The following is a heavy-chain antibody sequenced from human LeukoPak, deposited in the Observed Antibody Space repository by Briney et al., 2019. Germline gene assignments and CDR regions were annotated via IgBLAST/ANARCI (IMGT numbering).Heavy chain of an antibody. CDR1: GGSISRRFYY. CDR2: IYYSGST. D-gene: IGHD1-7*01. J-gene: IGHJ3*02. V-gene: IGHV4-39*01. Sequence: SETLSLTCSVSGGSISRRFYYWGWIRQPPGKGLEWIGNIYYSGSTYYNLSLKSRLTMSVDMSNNQFSLKLSSVTAADTAMYYCATLELSSNAFDIWGQGTMVTVSS. CDR3: ATLELSSNAFDI.